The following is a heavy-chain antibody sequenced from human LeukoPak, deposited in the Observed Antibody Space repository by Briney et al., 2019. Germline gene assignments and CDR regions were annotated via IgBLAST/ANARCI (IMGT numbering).Heavy chain of an antibody. CDR3: AKGSDYYGMDV. CDR1: GFTFSSYG. Sequence: GRSLRLSCAASGFTFSSYGMHWVRQAPGKGLEWVAVISYDGSNKYYADSVKGRFTISRDNSKNTLYLQMNSLRAEDTAVYYCAKGSDYYGMDVWGKGTTVTVSS. J-gene: IGHJ6*04. CDR2: ISYDGSNK. V-gene: IGHV3-30*18.